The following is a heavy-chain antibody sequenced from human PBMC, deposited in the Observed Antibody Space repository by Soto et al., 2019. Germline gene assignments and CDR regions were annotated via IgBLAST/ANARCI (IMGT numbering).Heavy chain of an antibody. CDR2: ISAYNGNT. CDR3: AREGPAPYYYYGMDV. Sequence: QVQLVQSGGEVKKPGASVMVSCKTSGYSFTTYGISWVRQAPGQGLEWMGWISAYNGNTNYAQKLQDRVTMTTDTSTSTAYMELRSLRSDDTAVYYCAREGPAPYYYYGMDVWGQGCRVTVSS. CDR1: GYSFTTYG. V-gene: IGHV1-18*01. J-gene: IGHJ6*02.